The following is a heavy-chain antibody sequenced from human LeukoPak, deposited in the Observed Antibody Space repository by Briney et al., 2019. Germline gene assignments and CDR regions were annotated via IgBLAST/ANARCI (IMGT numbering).Heavy chain of an antibody. Sequence: GGSLRLSCAASGFIFSNYGMNWVRQAPGKGLDWVSSISGSGSSTYYAESVKGRVTISRDSSQNTLYLQMNSLRAEDTAIYYCAKDLPYYYDSSGSGDAFDIWGRGTMVTVST. V-gene: IGHV3-23*01. J-gene: IGHJ3*02. CDR3: AKDLPYYYDSSGSGDAFDI. CDR2: ISGSGSST. CDR1: GFIFSNYG. D-gene: IGHD3-22*01.